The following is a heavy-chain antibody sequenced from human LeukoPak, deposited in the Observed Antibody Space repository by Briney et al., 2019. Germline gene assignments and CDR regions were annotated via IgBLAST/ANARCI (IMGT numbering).Heavy chain of an antibody. CDR3: ARETSSRFFDY. Sequence: GGSLRLSCAASEFTFSSYGMHWVRQAPGKGLEWVAVISYDGSHKYYADSVKGRFSISRDNSKNTLYLQMNSLRAEDTAVYYCARETSSRFFDYWGQGTLLTVSS. V-gene: IGHV3-30*03. J-gene: IGHJ4*02. CDR2: ISYDGSHK. CDR1: EFTFSSYG.